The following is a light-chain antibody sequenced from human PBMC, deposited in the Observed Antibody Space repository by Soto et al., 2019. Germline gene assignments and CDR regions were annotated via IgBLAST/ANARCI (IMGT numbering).Light chain of an antibody. V-gene: IGKV3-20*01. J-gene: IGKJ5*01. CDR1: QSVNSR. CDR2: GAS. CDR3: QQYFTSPIT. Sequence: EILLTQSPGPLSLSPGERATLSCRASQSVNSRLAWYQHKPGQAPRLLISGASNRASGIPARFSAWGSGTDFTLTISRVDPADFAFYYCQQYFTSPITFGQGTRLEI.